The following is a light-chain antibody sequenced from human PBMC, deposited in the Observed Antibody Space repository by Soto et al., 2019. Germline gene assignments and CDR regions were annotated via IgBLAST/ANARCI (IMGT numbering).Light chain of an antibody. CDR2: GAA. Sequence: SVLTQCPGPLSLYLWGRATRSFTARQSVSSSYLAWYQQKPAQAPRLLIYGAASRATGIPDRFSGSGSGTDFTLPISRLETEDFAVYYCQQYGSSPRITFGQGTRLEIK. J-gene: IGKJ5*01. CDR1: QSVSSSY. V-gene: IGKV3-20*01. CDR3: QQYGSSPRIT.